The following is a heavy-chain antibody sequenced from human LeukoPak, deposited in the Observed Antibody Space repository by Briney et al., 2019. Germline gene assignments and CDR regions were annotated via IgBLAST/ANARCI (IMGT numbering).Heavy chain of an antibody. CDR1: GYSISSGYY. D-gene: IGHD3-10*01. CDR2: IYHSGST. V-gene: IGHV4-38-2*02. Sequence: SETLSLTCTVSGYSISSGYYWGWIRQPPGKGLEWIGSIYHSGSTYYNPSLKSRVTISVDTSKNQFSLKLSSVTAADTAVYYCARPLHGSGSYYAFDPWGQGTLVTVSS. J-gene: IGHJ5*02. CDR3: ARPLHGSGSYYAFDP.